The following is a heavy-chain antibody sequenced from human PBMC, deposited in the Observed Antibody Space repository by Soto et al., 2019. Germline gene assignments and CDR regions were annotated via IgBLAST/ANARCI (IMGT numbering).Heavy chain of an antibody. J-gene: IGHJ6*03. CDR2: INPNSGNT. CDR3: ARGVETIRLTLCFDYYIDV. V-gene: IGHV1-8*01. D-gene: IGHD2-15*01. CDR1: GYTFTSYD. Sequence: QVQLVQSGTEVKKPGASVKVSCKASGYTFTSYDINSLRQATGQGLEWMGWINPNSGNTDYAQKFQGRVTMTRNTSISTAYMELGSLGSEDTSVYYGARGVETIRLTLCFDYYIDVWGKGTTVTVSS.